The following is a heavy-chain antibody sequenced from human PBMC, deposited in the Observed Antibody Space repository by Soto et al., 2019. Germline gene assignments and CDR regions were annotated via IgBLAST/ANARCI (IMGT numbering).Heavy chain of an antibody. D-gene: IGHD6-13*01. CDR2: IRSTTYGGTT. V-gene: IGHV3-49*03. CDR1: GFTFGDYD. J-gene: IGHJ4*02. CDR3: GRDRSFIPE. Sequence: SLRLSCKASGFTFGDYDMSWFRQAPGEGLEWVGFIRSTTYGGTTEYAASVKGRFTISRDDSRSIAYLQMNSLTTEDTAVYYCGRDRSFIPEWGPGTLVTVSA.